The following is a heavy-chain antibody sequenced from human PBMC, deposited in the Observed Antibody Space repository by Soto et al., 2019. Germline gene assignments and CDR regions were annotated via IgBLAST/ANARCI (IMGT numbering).Heavy chain of an antibody. CDR1: GFTFSSYG. V-gene: IGHV3-30*18. CDR3: AKALVTTGDYYYYGMDV. Sequence: GGSLRLSCAASGFTFSSYGMHWVRQAPGKGLEWVAVISYDGSNKYYADSVKGRFTISRDNSKNTLYLQMNSLRAEDTAVYYCAKALVTTGDYYYYGMDVWGQGTTVTVSS. D-gene: IGHD4-4*01. CDR2: ISYDGSNK. J-gene: IGHJ6*02.